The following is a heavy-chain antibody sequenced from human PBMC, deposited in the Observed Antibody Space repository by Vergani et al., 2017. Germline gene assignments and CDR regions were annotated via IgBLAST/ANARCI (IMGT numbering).Heavy chain of an antibody. Sequence: QAQLVQSGAEVKKPGSSVKVSCKASGGTFSSYAISWVRQAPGQGLEWMGGIIPIFGTANYAQKFQGRVTITADESTSTAYMELSSLRSEDTAVYYCARVDRPYILTGYYQFDYWGQGTLVTVSS. J-gene: IGHJ4*02. D-gene: IGHD3-9*01. CDR3: ARVDRPYILTGYYQFDY. V-gene: IGHV1-69*01. CDR1: GGTFSSYA. CDR2: IIPIFGTA.